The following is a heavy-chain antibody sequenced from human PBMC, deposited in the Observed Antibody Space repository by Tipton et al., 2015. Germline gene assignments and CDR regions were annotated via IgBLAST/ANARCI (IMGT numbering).Heavy chain of an antibody. J-gene: IGHJ4*02. V-gene: IGHV3-11*01. CDR2: ISHSGNPI. D-gene: IGHD6-19*01. CDR1: GFTFSDYY. Sequence: SLRLSCAASGFTFSDYYMAWIRQAPGMGLEWISYISHSGNPIYYADSVKGRLTISRDNSKNTLYLQTNSLRAEDTAVYYCAKEGHSSGSYTSRGTYFDYWGQGTLVTVSS. CDR3: AKEGHSSGSYTSRGTYFDY.